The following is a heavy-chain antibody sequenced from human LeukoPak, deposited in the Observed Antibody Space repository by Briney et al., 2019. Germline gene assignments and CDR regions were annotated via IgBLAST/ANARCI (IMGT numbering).Heavy chain of an antibody. CDR3: ARRRFYYYGMDV. CDR1: GYTFTRYD. CDR2: MKPNSGNK. D-gene: IGHD5-24*01. V-gene: IGHV1-8*01. Sequence: SVNVSCKASGYTFTRYDINWVRQATGQGGEWVGWMKPNSGNKGYAQEIQGRVTMTRNTSIRTAYMEVSRLRAEDTAVYCWARRRFYYYGMDVWGQGTTVTVSS. J-gene: IGHJ6*02.